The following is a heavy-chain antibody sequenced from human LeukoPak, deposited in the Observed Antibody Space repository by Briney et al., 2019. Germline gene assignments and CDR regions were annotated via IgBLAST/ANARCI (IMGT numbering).Heavy chain of an antibody. CDR1: GGSISSYY. V-gene: IGHV4-59*12. J-gene: IGHJ6*02. CDR3: ASRVDYHYYSGMDV. Sequence: PSETLSLTCTVSGGSISSYYWSWIRQPPGKGLEWIGYIYYSGSTNYNPSLKSRVTISVDTSKNQFSLKLSSVTAADTAVYYCASRVDYHYYSGMDVWGQGTTVTVSS. D-gene: IGHD3-10*01. CDR2: IYYSGST.